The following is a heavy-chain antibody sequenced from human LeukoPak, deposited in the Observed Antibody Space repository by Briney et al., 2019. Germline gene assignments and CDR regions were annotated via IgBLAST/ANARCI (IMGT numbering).Heavy chain of an antibody. CDR1: GYSFTSYW. D-gene: IGHD3-22*01. CDR3: ARQRQWFPYAFDI. J-gene: IGHJ3*02. V-gene: IGHV5-51*01. CDR2: IYPDDSDI. Sequence: GESLKISCKGSGYSFTSYWIGWVRQMPGKGLEWMGIIYPDDSDIKYSPSFQGQVTISADKSISTAYLQWSSLKASDTAMYYCARQRQWFPYAFDIWGQGTMVTVSS.